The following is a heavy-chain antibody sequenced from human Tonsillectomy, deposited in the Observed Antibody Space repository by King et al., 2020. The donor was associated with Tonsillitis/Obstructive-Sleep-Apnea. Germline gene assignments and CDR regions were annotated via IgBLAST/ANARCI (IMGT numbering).Heavy chain of an antibody. Sequence: VQLVESGGGVVQPGRSLRLSCAASGFTFSSYGMHWVRQAPGKGLEWVVVIWYDGSNKYYADSVKGRFTISRDNSKNTLYLQMNSLRAEDTAVYYCAKEYGSALYYFDYWGQGTPVTVSS. CDR3: AKEYGSALYYFDY. CDR1: GFTFSSYG. CDR2: IWYDGSNK. J-gene: IGHJ4*02. D-gene: IGHD3-10*01. V-gene: IGHV3-33*06.